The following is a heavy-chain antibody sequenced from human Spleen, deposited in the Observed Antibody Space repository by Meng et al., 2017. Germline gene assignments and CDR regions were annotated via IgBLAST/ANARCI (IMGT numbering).Heavy chain of an antibody. Sequence: QAATTGGEVKEAGTQWQLPCNPSGCNFPVYYIQWVRRAPGHGIEWMGRINPKSGDTHYAQKVQARVTMTGDTSISTAYMELSGLRSDDTAMYYCARDEDISAAGKLFGDYWGQGTLVTVSS. J-gene: IGHJ4*02. D-gene: IGHD6-25*01. CDR1: GCNFPVYY. CDR2: INPKSGDT. V-gene: IGHV1-2*06. CDR3: ARDEDISAAGKLFGDY.